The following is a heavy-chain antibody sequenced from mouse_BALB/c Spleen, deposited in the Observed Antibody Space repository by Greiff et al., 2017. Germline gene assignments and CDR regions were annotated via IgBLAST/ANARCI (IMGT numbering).Heavy chain of an antibody. D-gene: IGHD2-14*01. J-gene: IGHJ2*01. CDR3: TRGGYYRYLYYFDY. Sequence: EVKVEESGGGLVQPGGSMKLSCVASGFTFSNYWMNWVRQSPEKGLEWVAEIRLKSNNYATHYAESVKGRFTISRDDSKSSVYLQMNNLRAEDTGIYYCTRGGYYRYLYYFDYWGQGTTLTVSS. CDR1: GFTFSNYW. V-gene: IGHV6-6*02. CDR2: IRLKSNNYAT.